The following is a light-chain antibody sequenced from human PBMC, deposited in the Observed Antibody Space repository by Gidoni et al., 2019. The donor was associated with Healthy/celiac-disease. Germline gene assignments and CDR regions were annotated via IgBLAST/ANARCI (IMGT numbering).Light chain of an antibody. CDR2: GAS. J-gene: IGKJ3*01. CDR3: QQYGSSPFT. V-gene: IGKV3-20*01. CDR1: QSVSSSY. Sequence: EIVLTQSPGTLSLSPGERATLSCRASQSVSSSYLAWYQQKPGQAPRLLIYGASSRATGIPDRFSGSGSVTDFTLTISRLGPEDFAVYYCQQYGSSPFTFGPXTKVDIK.